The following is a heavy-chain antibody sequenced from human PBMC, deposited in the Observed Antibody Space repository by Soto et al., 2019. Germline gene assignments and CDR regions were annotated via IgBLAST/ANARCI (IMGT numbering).Heavy chain of an antibody. CDR3: ASGTTQYYDFWSGYYLGPH. J-gene: IGHJ4*02. D-gene: IGHD3-3*01. V-gene: IGHV3-74*01. CDR2: INSDGSST. Sequence: PGGSLRLSCAASGFTFSSYWMHWVRQAPGKGLVWVSRINSDGSSTSYADFVKGRFTISRDNAKNTLYLQMNSLRAEDTAVYYCASGTTQYYDFWSGYYLGPHLGQGTLVTVSS. CDR1: GFTFSSYW.